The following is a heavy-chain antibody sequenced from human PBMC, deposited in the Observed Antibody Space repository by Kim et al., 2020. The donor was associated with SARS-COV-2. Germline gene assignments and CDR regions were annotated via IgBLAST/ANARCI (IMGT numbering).Heavy chain of an antibody. Sequence: GGSLRLSCAASGFTFNNYAMSWVRQAPGKGLEWVSSISNTGANTYHADSVKGRFTISRDKSQNTVYLQMNGLRADDTALYYCAKVGGRLLKVYGVDGWGQGTTLTVSS. D-gene: IGHD2-15*01. CDR1: GFTFNNYA. CDR2: ISNTGANT. CDR3: AKVGGRLLKVYGVDG. J-gene: IGHJ6*02. V-gene: IGHV3-23*01.